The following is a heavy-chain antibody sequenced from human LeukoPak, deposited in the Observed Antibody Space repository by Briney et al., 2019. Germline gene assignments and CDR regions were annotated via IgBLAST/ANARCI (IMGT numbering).Heavy chain of an antibody. CDR2: INSDGSST. D-gene: IGHD3-10*01. V-gene: IGHV3-74*01. J-gene: IGHJ4*02. CDR1: GFTFSSYW. Sequence: PGGCLRLSCAASGFTFSSYWMHWVRQAPGKGLVWVSRINSDGSSTSYADSVKGRFTISRDNAKNTLYLQMNSLRAEVTAVYYCARATEVWFVELWPPDYWAQGNLVTVSS. CDR3: ARATEVWFVELWPPDY.